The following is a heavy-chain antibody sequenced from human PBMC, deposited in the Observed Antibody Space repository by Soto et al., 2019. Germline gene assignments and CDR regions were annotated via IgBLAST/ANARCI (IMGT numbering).Heavy chain of an antibody. CDR1: GFTFSSYA. CDR2: MSHDGSNK. D-gene: IGHD6-13*01. V-gene: IGHV3-30*04. J-gene: IGHJ3*01. Sequence: GGALRLSCAASGFTFSSYAMHWVRQAPGKGLDWVAVMSHDGSNKYYADSVKGRFTISRDNSKNTLYLQMNSLRAEDTAVYYCARDEGSSWSSHAFDVWGQGTMVTVS. CDR3: ARDEGSSWSSHAFDV.